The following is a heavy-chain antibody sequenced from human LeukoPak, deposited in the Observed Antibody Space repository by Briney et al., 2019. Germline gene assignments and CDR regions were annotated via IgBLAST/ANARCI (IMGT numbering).Heavy chain of an antibody. CDR3: ASASLGVPRWGSRGYLDY. Sequence: PGGSLRLSCASSGFTFSSYSKNWVRQAPGKGLEWVSSISSSSSYIYYADSVKGRFTISRDNAKNSLYLQMNSLRAEDTAVYYCASASLGVPRWGSRGYLDYWGQGTLVTVSS. V-gene: IGHV3-21*01. CDR1: GFTFSSYS. J-gene: IGHJ4*02. CDR2: ISSSSSYI. D-gene: IGHD3-3*01.